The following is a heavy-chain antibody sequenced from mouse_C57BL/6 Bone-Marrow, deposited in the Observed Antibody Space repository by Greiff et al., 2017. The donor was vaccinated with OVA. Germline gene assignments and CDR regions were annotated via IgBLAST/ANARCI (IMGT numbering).Heavy chain of an antibody. CDR3: AILYYYGSKRRYFDY. V-gene: IGHV1-74*01. CDR2: IHPSDSDT. J-gene: IGHJ2*01. D-gene: IGHD1-1*01. CDR1: GYTFTSYW. Sequence: QVQLKQPGAELVKPGASVKVSCKASGYTFTSYWMHWVKQRPGQGLEWIGRIHPSDSDTNYNQKFKGKATLTVDKSSSTAYMQLSSLTSEDSAVYYCAILYYYGSKRRYFDYWGQGTTLTVSS.